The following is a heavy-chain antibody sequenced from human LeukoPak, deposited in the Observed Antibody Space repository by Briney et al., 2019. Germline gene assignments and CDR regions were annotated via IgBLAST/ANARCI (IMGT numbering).Heavy chain of an antibody. CDR3: ANGGTYSSGP. CDR2: IKPDGSAQ. Sequence: PGGSLRLSCAASGFTFSNSWMSWDRQAPGKGLEWVATIKPDGSAQYYVDSVKGRFTISRDNAKNSLFLQINSLRAEDTAVYYCANGGTYSSGPWGQGTLVTVSS. J-gene: IGHJ5*02. CDR1: GFTFSNSW. D-gene: IGHD3-22*01. V-gene: IGHV3-7*01.